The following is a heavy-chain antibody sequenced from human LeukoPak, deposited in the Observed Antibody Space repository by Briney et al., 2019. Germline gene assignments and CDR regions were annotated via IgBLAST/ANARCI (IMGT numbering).Heavy chain of an antibody. D-gene: IGHD2-8*01. V-gene: IGHV3-21*01. CDR1: GFTFSSYS. CDR2: ISITSSYI. CDR3: ARSVVMVYASKSGAFDI. J-gene: IGHJ3*02. Sequence: GGSLRLSCAASGFTFSSYSMNWVRQAPGRGLEWVSSISITSSYIYYTDSVKGRFTISRDNAKNSLYLQMDSLRAEDTAMYYCARSVVMVYASKSGAFDIWGQGTMVTVSS.